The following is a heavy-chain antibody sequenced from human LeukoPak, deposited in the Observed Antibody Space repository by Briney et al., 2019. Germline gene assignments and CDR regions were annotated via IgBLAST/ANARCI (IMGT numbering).Heavy chain of an antibody. J-gene: IGHJ5*02. CDR3: ARVLVGPYWFDP. Sequence: SETLSLTCTVSGGSISSGSYYWSWLRQPAGKGLEWIGRIYTSGSTNYNPSLKSRVTISVDTSKNQFSLKLSSVTAADTAVYYCARVLVGPYWFDPWGQGTLVTVSS. CDR2: IYTSGST. V-gene: IGHV4-61*02. CDR1: GGSISSGSYY. D-gene: IGHD2-8*02.